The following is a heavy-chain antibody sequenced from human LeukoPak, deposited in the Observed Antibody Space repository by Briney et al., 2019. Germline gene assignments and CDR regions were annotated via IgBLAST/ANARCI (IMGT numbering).Heavy chain of an antibody. CDR1: GYTFTSYG. Sequence: ASVKVSCKAFGYTFTSYGISWVRQAPGRGLEWMRWISAYNGNTNYAQKLQGRVTMTTDTSTSTAYMELRSLRSDDTAVYYCARDRVTAMVIPGSYWGQGTLVTVSS. D-gene: IGHD5-18*01. J-gene: IGHJ4*02. V-gene: IGHV1-18*01. CDR2: ISAYNGNT. CDR3: ARDRVTAMVIPGSY.